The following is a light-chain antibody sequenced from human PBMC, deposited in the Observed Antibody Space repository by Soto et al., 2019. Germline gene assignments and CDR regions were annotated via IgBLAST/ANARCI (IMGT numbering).Light chain of an antibody. CDR3: QQYYSYPRT. J-gene: IGKJ1*01. Sequence: IHMTQSPSTLSASVGDRVTITCRASQGIRSYLAWYQQKPGKAPKLLIYAASTLQSGVPSRFSGSGSGTDFTLTISCLQSEDFATYYCQQYYSYPRTFGQGTKVDIK. CDR1: QGIRSY. CDR2: AAS. V-gene: IGKV1-8*01.